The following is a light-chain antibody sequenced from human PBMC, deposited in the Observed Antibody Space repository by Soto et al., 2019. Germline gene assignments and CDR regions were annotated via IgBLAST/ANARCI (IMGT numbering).Light chain of an antibody. CDR2: AAS. J-gene: IGKJ5*01. V-gene: IGKV1-12*01. CDR1: EDISTW. CDR3: QHADSFPLIT. Sequence: DIQMTQSQSSVSASVGDSVTITCLSSEDISTWLAWYQQKPGKAPKLLIYAASSLQSGVPSRFSGSGSGTDFTLTISSLQPEDFATYYCQHADSFPLITFGQGTRLDIK.